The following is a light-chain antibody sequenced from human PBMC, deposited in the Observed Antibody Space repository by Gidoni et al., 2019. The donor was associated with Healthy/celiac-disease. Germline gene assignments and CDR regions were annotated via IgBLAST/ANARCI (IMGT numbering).Light chain of an antibody. CDR3: SSYAGSNSHVV. Sequence: QSALTQPPSASGSPAHSVTISCTGTSSDVGGYNYVSWYQQHPGKAPKLMIYEVSKRPSGVPDRFFGSKSGNTASLTVSGLQAEDEADYYCSSYAGSNSHVVFGGGTKLTVL. CDR1: SSDVGGYNY. J-gene: IGLJ2*01. CDR2: EVS. V-gene: IGLV2-8*01.